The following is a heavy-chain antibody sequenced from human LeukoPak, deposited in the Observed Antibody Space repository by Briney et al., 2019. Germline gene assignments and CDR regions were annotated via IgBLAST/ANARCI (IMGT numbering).Heavy chain of an antibody. Sequence: ASVKVSCKASGYTFTGYDINWVRQAPGQGLEWMGWMNPNSGNTGYAQKFQGRVTMTRNTSISTAYMELSRLRSDDTAVYYCARGDSSGYSHFDYWGQGTLVTVSS. D-gene: IGHD3-22*01. CDR3: ARGDSSGYSHFDY. V-gene: IGHV1-8*01. CDR2: MNPNSGNT. CDR1: GYTFTGYD. J-gene: IGHJ4*02.